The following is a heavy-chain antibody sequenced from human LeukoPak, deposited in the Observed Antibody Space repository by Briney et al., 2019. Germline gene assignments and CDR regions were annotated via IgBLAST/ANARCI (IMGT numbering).Heavy chain of an antibody. J-gene: IGHJ4*02. CDR3: AKDPHGSGCYFTAFDY. V-gene: IGHV3-30*02. Sequence: DSVKGRFTISRDNSKNTLYLQVNSLRAEDTAVYYCAKDPHGSGCYFTAFDYWGQGTLVTVSS. D-gene: IGHD6-19*01.